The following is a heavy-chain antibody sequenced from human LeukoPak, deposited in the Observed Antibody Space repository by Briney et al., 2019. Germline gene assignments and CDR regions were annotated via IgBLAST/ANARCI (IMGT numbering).Heavy chain of an antibody. CDR3: ARGRNEDY. J-gene: IGHJ4*02. CDR2: ISSSSSTI. V-gene: IGHV3-48*01. CDR1: GFTFSSYS. Sequence: PGGSLRLSCAASGFTFSSYSMNWVRQAPGKGLEWVSYISSSSSTIYYADSVEGRFTISRDNAKNSLYLQMNSPRAEDTAVYYCARGRNEDYWGQGTLVTVSS.